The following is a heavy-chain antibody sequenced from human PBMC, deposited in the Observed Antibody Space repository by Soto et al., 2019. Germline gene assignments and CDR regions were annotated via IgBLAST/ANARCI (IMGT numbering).Heavy chain of an antibody. D-gene: IGHD2-8*01. V-gene: IGHV4-39*01. CDR3: ARHLRERYCTNGVCYTAGWFDP. CDR2: IYYSGST. Sequence: PSETLSLTCTVSGGSISSSSYYWGWIRQPPGKGLEWIGSIYYSGSTYYNPSLKSRVTISVDTSKNQFSLKLSSVTAADTAVYYCARHLRERYCTNGVCYTAGWFDPWGQGTLVTVSS. J-gene: IGHJ5*02. CDR1: GGSISSSSYY.